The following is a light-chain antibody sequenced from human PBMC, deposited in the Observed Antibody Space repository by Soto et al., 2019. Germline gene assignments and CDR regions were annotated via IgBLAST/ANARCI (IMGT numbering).Light chain of an antibody. CDR2: DVS. CDR1: SSDVGGYNY. CDR3: SSYTSISTYD. V-gene: IGLV2-14*01. J-gene: IGLJ1*01. Sequence: QSALTRPASVSGSPGQSITISCTGTSSDVGGYNYVSWYQQHPGKAPKLMIYDVSNRPSGVSNRFSGSKSGNTASLTISGLQAEDEADYYCSSYTSISTYDFGTGTKVTV.